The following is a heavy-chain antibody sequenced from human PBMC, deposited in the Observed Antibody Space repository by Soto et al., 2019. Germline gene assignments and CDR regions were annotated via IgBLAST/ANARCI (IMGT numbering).Heavy chain of an antibody. D-gene: IGHD6-19*01. CDR3: ARDPGGSSGWYLYGMDV. J-gene: IGHJ6*02. CDR1: GFTFSSYA. Sequence: QVQLVESGGGVVQPGRSLRLSCAASGFTFSSYAMHWVRQAPGKGLEWVAVISYDGSNKYYADSVKGRFTISRDNSKNTLYLQMNSLRAEDTAVYYCARDPGGSSGWYLYGMDVWGQGTTVTVSS. V-gene: IGHV3-30-3*01. CDR2: ISYDGSNK.